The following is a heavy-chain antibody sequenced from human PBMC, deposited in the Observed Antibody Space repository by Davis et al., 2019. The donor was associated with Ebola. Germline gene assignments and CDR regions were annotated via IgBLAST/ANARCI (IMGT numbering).Heavy chain of an antibody. CDR1: GYTFTSYG. CDR3: ASYDFWSGYYRFDP. Sequence: VSVKVSCKASGYTFTSYGISWVRQAPGQGLEWMGWISAYNGNTNYAQKLQGRVTMTTDTSTSTAYMELRSLRSDDTAVYYCASYDFWSGYYRFDPWGQGTLVTVSS. D-gene: IGHD3-3*01. J-gene: IGHJ5*02. CDR2: ISAYNGNT. V-gene: IGHV1-18*01.